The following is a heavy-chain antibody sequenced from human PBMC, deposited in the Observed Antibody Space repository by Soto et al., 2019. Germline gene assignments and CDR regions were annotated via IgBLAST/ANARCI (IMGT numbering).Heavy chain of an antibody. J-gene: IGHJ6*02. CDR2: MNPNSGNT. CDR1: GYTFTSYD. D-gene: IGHD3-16*01. Sequence: ASVKVSCKASGYTFTSYDINWVRQATGQGLEWMGWMNPNSGNTGYAQKFQGRVTMTRNTSISTAYMELSSLRSEGTAVYYCASTFKKVWGMEVWGQGTTVTVSS. CDR3: ASTFKKVWGMEV. V-gene: IGHV1-8*01.